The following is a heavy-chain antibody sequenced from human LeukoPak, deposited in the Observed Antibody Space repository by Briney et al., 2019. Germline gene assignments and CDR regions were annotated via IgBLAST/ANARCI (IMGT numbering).Heavy chain of an antibody. J-gene: IGHJ4*02. CDR3: AYGGDAYKTGY. V-gene: IGHV4-59*01. CDR2: IYYSGSP. Sequence: PSETLSLTCSVSGASITDYYWSWIRQPPTKGLEWIGYIYYSGSPNYNPSLKSRVTLSLDTSQNQFSLKLTSVTAADTAVYYCAYGGDAYKTGYWGQGTLVTVSS. D-gene: IGHD5-24*01. CDR1: GASITDYY.